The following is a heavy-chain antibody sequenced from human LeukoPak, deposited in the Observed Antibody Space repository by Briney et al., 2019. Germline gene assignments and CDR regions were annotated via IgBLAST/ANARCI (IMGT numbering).Heavy chain of an antibody. CDR3: ARVYSSGWYLETKYFQH. V-gene: IGHV1-69*04. J-gene: IGHJ1*01. CDR2: IIPILGIA. Sequence: ASVKVSCKASGGTFSSYAISWVRQAPGQGLEWMGRIIPILGIANYAQKFQGRVTITADKSTSTAYMELSSLRSEDTAVYYCARVYSSGWYLETKYFQHWGQGTLVTVSS. CDR1: GGTFSSYA. D-gene: IGHD6-19*01.